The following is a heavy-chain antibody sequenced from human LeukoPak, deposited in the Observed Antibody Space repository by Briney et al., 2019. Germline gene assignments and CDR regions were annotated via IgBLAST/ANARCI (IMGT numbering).Heavy chain of an antibody. CDR1: GFTFSDSA. CDR2: INFSGGNT. V-gene: IGHV3-23*01. CDR3: ARDIEFST. D-gene: IGHD3-3*02. Sequence: GGSLRLSCTASGFTFSDSAMNWVRQAPGKGLEWLSLINFSGGNTYYADSMKGRFTISRDNSKDTLYLQMNSLRAEDTAIYYCARDIEFSTWGLGTMVTVSS. J-gene: IGHJ3*01.